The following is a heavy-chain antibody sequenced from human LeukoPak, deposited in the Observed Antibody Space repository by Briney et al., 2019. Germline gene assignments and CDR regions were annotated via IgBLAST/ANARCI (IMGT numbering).Heavy chain of an antibody. CDR2: IYPGDSDT. D-gene: IGHD5-18*01. CDR3: ARTSRGYSYGRNFDY. CDR1: GYSFTSYW. J-gene: IGHJ4*02. Sequence: GGSLKISCKGSGYSFTSYWIGWVRQMPGKGLEWMGIIYPGDSDTRYSPSFQGQVTISADKSISTAYLQWSSLKASDTAMYYCARTSRGYSYGRNFDYWGQGTLVTVSS. V-gene: IGHV5-51*01.